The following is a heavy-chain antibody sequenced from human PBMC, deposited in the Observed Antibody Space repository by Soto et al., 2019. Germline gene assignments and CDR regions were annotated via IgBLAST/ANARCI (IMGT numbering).Heavy chain of an antibody. J-gene: IGHJ4*02. V-gene: IGHV3-23*01. CDR1: GFTFSSYA. CDR3: VTDGYCGSINCYDVY. D-gene: IGHD2-2*03. CDR2: ISGSGGST. Sequence: GGSLRLSCAASGFTFSSYAMSWVRQAPGKGLEWVSTISGSGGSTFYTDSVKGRFTISRDHSKNTLYVQMNSLRVEDTAVYYCVTDGYCGSINCYDVYWGQGTLVTVSS.